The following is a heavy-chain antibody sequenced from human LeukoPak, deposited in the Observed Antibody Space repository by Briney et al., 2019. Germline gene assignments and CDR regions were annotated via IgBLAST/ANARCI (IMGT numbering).Heavy chain of an antibody. Sequence: GSLRLSCAASGSTFNRYGMSWVRQAPGKGLEWVSGISASGANRYYADSVKGRFTISRDNSRDTLSVQINSLRAEDTAVYYCAKLQSVVIPAAMLGFDYWGQGILVTVSS. D-gene: IGHD2-2*01. CDR2: ISASGANR. CDR1: GSTFNRYG. J-gene: IGHJ4*02. CDR3: AKLQSVVIPAAMLGFDY. V-gene: IGHV3-23*01.